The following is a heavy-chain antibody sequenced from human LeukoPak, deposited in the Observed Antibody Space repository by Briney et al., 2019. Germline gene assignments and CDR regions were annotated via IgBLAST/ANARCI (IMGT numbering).Heavy chain of an antibody. CDR3: ARHLPSLTTYYDILTGYYDY. CDR2: IYPGDSDT. D-gene: IGHD3-9*01. V-gene: IGHV5-51*01. Sequence: GESLKISCKGSGYSFSTYWIGWVRQMPGKGLEWMGIIYPGDSDTRYSSSFQGQVTISADKSISTAYLQWSSLKASDTAMYYCARHLPSLTTYYDILTGYYDYWGQGTLVTVSS. J-gene: IGHJ4*02. CDR1: GYSFSTYW.